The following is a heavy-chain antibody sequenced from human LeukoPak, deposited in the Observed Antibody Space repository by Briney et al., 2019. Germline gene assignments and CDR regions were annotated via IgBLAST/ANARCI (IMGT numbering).Heavy chain of an antibody. CDR1: GYTFIGYY. J-gene: IGHJ4*02. CDR3: ATVTVGATRSAFDY. V-gene: IGHV1-2*02. D-gene: IGHD1-26*01. CDR2: INPNSGGT. Sequence: ASVKVSCKGSGYTFIGYYIFWLRQAPGQGLEWMGWINPNSGGTKYAQKLQGRVTLTRDTSISTAYMELTRLRSEDTAVYYCATVTVGATRSAFDYWGQGTLVTVSS.